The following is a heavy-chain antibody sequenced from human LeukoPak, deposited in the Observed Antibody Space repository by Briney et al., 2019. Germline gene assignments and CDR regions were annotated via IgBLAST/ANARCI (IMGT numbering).Heavy chain of an antibody. V-gene: IGHV1-18*04. CDR1: GYTFTIYG. D-gene: IGHD2-2*01. Sequence: ASVTVSFKASGYTFTIYGISWVRQAPGQGVEGMGWISAYNGNTNYAQKLQGRVTITTDTSTSTAYMELRSLRSDDTAVYYCARDPGERPADNYYYYGMDVWGKGTTVTVSS. CDR2: ISAYNGNT. J-gene: IGHJ6*04. CDR3: ARDPGERPADNYYYYGMDV.